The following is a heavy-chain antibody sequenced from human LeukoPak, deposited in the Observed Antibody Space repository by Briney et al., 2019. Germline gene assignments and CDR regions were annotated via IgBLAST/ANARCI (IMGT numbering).Heavy chain of an antibody. Sequence: GGSLTLSCAAAGFTFSSYWMHWVRQVPGKGLVWVSRINEDGSATSNGDSVKGRFTICRDNAKNALYLQMNSLRAEDTAVYYCVRDMFGGRDYWGQGTLVTVSS. CDR2: INEDGSAT. V-gene: IGHV3-74*01. CDR3: VRDMFGGRDY. J-gene: IGHJ4*02. D-gene: IGHD3-10*02. CDR1: GFTFSSYW.